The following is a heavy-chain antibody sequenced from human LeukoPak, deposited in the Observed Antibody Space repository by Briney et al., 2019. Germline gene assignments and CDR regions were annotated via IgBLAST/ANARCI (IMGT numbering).Heavy chain of an antibody. Sequence: GGSLRLSCAASGFTFSSYWMSCVRQAPGKGLEWVANIKQDGSGKYYVDSVKGRFTISRDNAKNSLYLQMNSLRAGDTAVYYCARLFSGGAYYFDYWGQGTLVTVSS. CDR1: GFTFSSYW. CDR3: ARLFSGGAYYFDY. CDR2: IKQDGSGK. J-gene: IGHJ4*02. D-gene: IGHD2-15*01. V-gene: IGHV3-7*03.